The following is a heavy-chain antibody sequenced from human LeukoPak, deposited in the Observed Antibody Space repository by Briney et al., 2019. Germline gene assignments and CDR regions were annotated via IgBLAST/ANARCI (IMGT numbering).Heavy chain of an antibody. CDR3: ARDRGYCSGGSCYSVYDY. CDR1: GFSLSSYS. CDR2: ISSSSSYI. D-gene: IGHD2-15*01. J-gene: IGHJ4*02. Sequence: GGSLRLSCAASGFSLSSYSMNWVRQAPGKGLEWVSSISSSSSYIYYADSVKGRFTLSRDNAKKSLHLQMNSLRAEDTAVYYCARDRGYCSGGSCYSVYDYWGQGTLVTVSS. V-gene: IGHV3-21*01.